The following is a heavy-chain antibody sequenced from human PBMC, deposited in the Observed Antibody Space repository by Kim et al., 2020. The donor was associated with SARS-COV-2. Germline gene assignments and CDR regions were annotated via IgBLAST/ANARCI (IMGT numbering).Heavy chain of an antibody. CDR1: GGSFSGYY. V-gene: IGHV4-34*01. J-gene: IGHJ4*02. D-gene: IGHD3-10*01. CDR3: AYGSGGTDDY. Sequence: SETLSLTCAVYGGSFSGYYWSWIRQPPGKGLEWIGEINHSGSTNYNPSLKSRVTISVDTSKNQFSLKLSSVTAADTAVYYCAYGSGGTDDYWGQGTLVTVSS. CDR2: INHSGST.